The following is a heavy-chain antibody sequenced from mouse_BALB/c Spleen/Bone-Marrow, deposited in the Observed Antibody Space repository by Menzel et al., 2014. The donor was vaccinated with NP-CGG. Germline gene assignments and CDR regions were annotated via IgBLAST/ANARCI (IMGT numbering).Heavy chain of an antibody. J-gene: IGHJ4*01. V-gene: IGHV1S81*02. D-gene: IGHD2-13*01. Sequence: GAELVKPGTSVKLSCKTSGYTFTSYWMHWVKQRPGQGLEWIGEINPSNGRTNYNEKFKNKATLTVDKSSSTAYMQLSSLTSEDSAVYFCARTYGDSPYFYGMDYWGQGTSVTVSS. CDR2: INPSNGRT. CDR1: GYTFTSYW. CDR3: ARTYGDSPYFYGMDY.